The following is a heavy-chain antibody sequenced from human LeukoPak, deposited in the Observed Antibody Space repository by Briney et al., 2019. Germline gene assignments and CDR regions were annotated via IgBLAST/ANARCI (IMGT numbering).Heavy chain of an antibody. D-gene: IGHD3-3*01. V-gene: IGHV4-34*01. Sequence: SETLSLTCAVYGGSFSGYYWSWIRQPPGKGLEWIGEINHSGSTNYNPSLKSRVTISVDTSKNQFSLKLSSVTAADTAVYYCARLRGYDFWSGYLDAFDIWGQGTMVTVSS. J-gene: IGHJ3*02. CDR3: ARLRGYDFWSGYLDAFDI. CDR2: INHSGST. CDR1: GGSFSGYY.